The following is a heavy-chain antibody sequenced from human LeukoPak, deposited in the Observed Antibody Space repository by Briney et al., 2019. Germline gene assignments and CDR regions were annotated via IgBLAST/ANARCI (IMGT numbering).Heavy chain of an antibody. CDR2: IYRAGDT. D-gene: IGHD6-13*01. V-gene: IGHV3-66*01. Sequence: PGGSLRLSCAASGFPVSSNYMSWVRQPPGKGLEWVSVIYRAGDTHYADSVNGRFTISRDNSKNTVYLEMSSLRAEDTALYYCARVRDSRDSDAFDTWGQGTMVTISS. CDR1: GFPVSSNY. J-gene: IGHJ3*02. CDR3: ARVRDSRDSDAFDT.